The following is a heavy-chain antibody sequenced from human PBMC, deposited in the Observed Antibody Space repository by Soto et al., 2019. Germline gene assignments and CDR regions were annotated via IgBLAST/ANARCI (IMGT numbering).Heavy chain of an antibody. J-gene: IGHJ4*02. D-gene: IGHD5-12*01. Sequence: EVQLVESGGGLVKPGGSLRLSCAASGFTFSSYSMIWVRQAPGKGLEWVSSISSSSSYIYYADSVKGRFTISRDNAKNSLYLQMNSLRAEDTAVYYCARVRGGYVALDYWGQGTLVTVSS. CDR1: GFTFSSYS. V-gene: IGHV3-21*01. CDR2: ISSSSSYI. CDR3: ARVRGGYVALDY.